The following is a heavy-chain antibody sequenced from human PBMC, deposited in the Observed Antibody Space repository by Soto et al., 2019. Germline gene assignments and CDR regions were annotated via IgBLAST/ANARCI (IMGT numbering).Heavy chain of an antibody. CDR2: ISAATGAA. D-gene: IGHD3-3*01. J-gene: IGHJ6*01. CDR3: ARGGGVGVAGSAAWGM. CDR1: GHPVTAYY. V-gene: IGHV1-2*02. Sequence: QLHLVHSGAVVKKPGASVTVSCSASGHPVTAYYMQWVRQAPGRGLEWMGGISAATGAAKYTQTFQGRVTRTRDTSTSTVFIELTGLTSDATAVYSCARGGGVGVAGSAAWGMWGQGTGVTVPS.